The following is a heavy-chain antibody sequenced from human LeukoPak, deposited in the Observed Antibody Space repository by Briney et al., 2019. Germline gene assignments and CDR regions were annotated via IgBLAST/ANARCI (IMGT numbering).Heavy chain of an antibody. CDR3: ARDGHCSGGSCYSGEHDY. J-gene: IGHJ4*02. D-gene: IGHD2-15*01. V-gene: IGHV4-61*02. CDR1: GGSISSGSYY. Sequence: SETLSLTCTVSGGSISSGSYYWSWIRQPAGKGLEWIGRIYTSGSTNYNPSLKSRVTISVDTSKNQFSLKLSSVTAADTAVYYCARDGHCSGGSCYSGEHDYWGQGTLVTVSS. CDR2: IYTSGST.